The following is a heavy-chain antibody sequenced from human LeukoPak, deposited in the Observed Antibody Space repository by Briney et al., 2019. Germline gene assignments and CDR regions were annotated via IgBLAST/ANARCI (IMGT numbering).Heavy chain of an antibody. Sequence: GGSLRLSCAASGFTFSDYYMSWIRQAPGKGLEWVSYISSSGSTIYYADSVKGRFTISRDNAKNSLYLQMNSLRAEDTAVYYCAPTSGDTVTTRFDYWGQGTLVTVSS. J-gene: IGHJ4*02. CDR2: ISSSGSTI. CDR1: GFTFSDYY. D-gene: IGHD4-11*01. CDR3: APTSGDTVTTRFDY. V-gene: IGHV3-11*04.